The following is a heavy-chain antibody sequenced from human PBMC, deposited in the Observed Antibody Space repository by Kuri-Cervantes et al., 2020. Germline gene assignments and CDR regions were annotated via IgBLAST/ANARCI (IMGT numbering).Heavy chain of an antibody. V-gene: IGHV3-30*01. CDR3: ARVQSFQNDYFDY. Sequence: GGSLRLSCAASGFTFSSYAMHWVRQAPGKGLEWVAVISYDGSNKYYADSVKGRFTISRDNSKNTLYLQMNSLRSEDTAVYYCARVQSFQNDYFDYWGQGTLVTVSS. CDR2: ISYDGSNK. CDR1: GFTFSSYA. D-gene: IGHD1-1*01. J-gene: IGHJ4*02.